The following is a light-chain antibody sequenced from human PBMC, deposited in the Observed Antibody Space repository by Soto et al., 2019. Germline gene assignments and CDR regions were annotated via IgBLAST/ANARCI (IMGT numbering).Light chain of an antibody. CDR1: ETVRSN. Sequence: IVMTQSPATLSVSPGERATLSCRASETVRSNVAWLQQKPGQAPRLLIFGASTRATGIPTRFTGSGSGTEFTLTIDSLQSEDFAVYYCQQYYNWPPYTFGQGTKVDIK. V-gene: IGKV3-15*01. J-gene: IGKJ2*01. CDR2: GAS. CDR3: QQYYNWPPYT.